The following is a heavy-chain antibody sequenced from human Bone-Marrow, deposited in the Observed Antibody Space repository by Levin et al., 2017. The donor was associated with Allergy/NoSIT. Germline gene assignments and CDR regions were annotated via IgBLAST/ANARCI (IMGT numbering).Heavy chain of an antibody. CDR1: GYSISSGYY. J-gene: IGHJ4*02. Sequence: SETLSLTCAVSGYSISSGYYWGWIRQPPGKGLEWIGSIYHSGSTYYNPSLQSRVTISVATSKNPFSLKRSAVTAADTAVYYCAGIGTLAVAGVHYWVQGTLVTVSS. CDR2: IYHSGST. D-gene: IGHD6-19*01. CDR3: AGIGTLAVAGVHY. V-gene: IGHV4-38-2*01.